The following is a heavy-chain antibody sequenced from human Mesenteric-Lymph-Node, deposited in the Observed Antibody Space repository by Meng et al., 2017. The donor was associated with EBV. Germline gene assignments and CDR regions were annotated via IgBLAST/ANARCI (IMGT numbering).Heavy chain of an antibody. CDR1: GGSFSGFY. CDR2: INHRRDT. CDR3: GGGYISGVPDFDY. V-gene: IGHV4-34*02. Sequence: QMQLLPWGAGLSKPSETLSLTCAVSGGSFSGFYWSWIRQSPGKGLEWIGEINHRRDTNYHPSLKSRVTISLDASKNQFSLKLTSVTAADTAVYYCGGGYISGVPDFDYWGQGTLVTVSS. J-gene: IGHJ4*02. D-gene: IGHD3-10*01.